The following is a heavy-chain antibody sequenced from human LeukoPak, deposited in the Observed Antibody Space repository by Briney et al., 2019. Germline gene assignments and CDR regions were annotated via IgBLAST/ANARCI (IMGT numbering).Heavy chain of an antibody. Sequence: PGGSLRLSCSASGFTFNNYAMHWVRQAPGKGLEYVSAISSHGHSTYYTDSLKGRFTISRDNSKNTVYLQMSGLRAEDTAVYYCVKDEPNDAFDIWGQGTMVTVSS. CDR3: VKDEPNDAFDI. CDR1: GFTFNNYA. CDR2: ISSHGHST. V-gene: IGHV3-64D*09. J-gene: IGHJ3*02.